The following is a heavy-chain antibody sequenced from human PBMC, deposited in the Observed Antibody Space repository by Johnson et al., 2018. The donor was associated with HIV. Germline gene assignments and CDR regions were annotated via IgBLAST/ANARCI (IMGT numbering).Heavy chain of an antibody. J-gene: IGHJ3*02. Sequence: VQLVESGGGLVQPGGSLRLSCAASGFTVSSNYMSWVRQAPGKGLEWVSGINWNGGSTGYADSVKGRFTISRDNAKNSLYLQMNSLRAEDTALYYCARDCNKPGNAFDIWGQGTMVTVSS. CDR1: GFTVSSNY. V-gene: IGHV3-20*04. CDR2: INWNGGST. CDR3: ARDCNKPGNAFDI.